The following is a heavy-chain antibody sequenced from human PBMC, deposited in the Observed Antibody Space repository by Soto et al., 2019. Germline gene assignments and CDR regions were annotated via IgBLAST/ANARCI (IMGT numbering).Heavy chain of an antibody. CDR1: GYTFTSNG. J-gene: IGHJ4*02. CDR2: ISTYNGNT. D-gene: IGHD4-17*01. Sequence: QVKLVQYGAEVKKPGTSVKVSCKASGYTFTSNGISWVRQAPGQGLEWMGWISTYNGNTNYAQKLQGRVTMTRDTSTSIAYMELRDLRSDDTAVYYCARDGYGDYGYWGQGSLVTVSS. V-gene: IGHV1-18*01. CDR3: ARDGYGDYGY.